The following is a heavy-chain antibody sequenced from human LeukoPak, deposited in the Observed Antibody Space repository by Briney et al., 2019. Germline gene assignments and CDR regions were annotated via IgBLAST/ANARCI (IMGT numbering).Heavy chain of an antibody. CDR3: ARASHIDSSRFDP. CDR1: GGTFSSYT. CDR2: IIPILGIA. V-gene: IGHV1-69*02. Sequence: GASVKVSCKASGGTFSSYTISWVRQAPGQGLEWMGRIIPILGIANYAQRFQGRVTITADKSTSTAYMELSSLRSEDTAVYYCARASHIDSSRFDPWGQGTLVTVSS. J-gene: IGHJ5*02. D-gene: IGHD2-21*01.